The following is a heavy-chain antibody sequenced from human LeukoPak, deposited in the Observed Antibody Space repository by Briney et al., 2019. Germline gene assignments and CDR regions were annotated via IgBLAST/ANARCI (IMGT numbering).Heavy chain of an antibody. J-gene: IGHJ4*02. D-gene: IGHD1-26*01. CDR1: GGSISSYY. CDR2: IYYSGST. Sequence: SETLSLTCTVSGGSISSYYWSWIRQSPGKGLEWIGYIYYSGSTNYNPSLKSRVTISVDTSKNQFSLRLSSVTAADTAVYYCARREGSYYYYWGQGTLVTVSS. CDR3: ARREGSYYYY. V-gene: IGHV4-59*01.